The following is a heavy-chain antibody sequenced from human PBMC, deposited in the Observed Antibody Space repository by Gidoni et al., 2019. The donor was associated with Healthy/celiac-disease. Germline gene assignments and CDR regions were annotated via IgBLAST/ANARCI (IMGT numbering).Heavy chain of an antibody. D-gene: IGHD1-26*01. CDR3: ARGSVGAFDI. V-gene: IGHV4-59*01. J-gene: IGHJ3*02. Sequence: QVQLQESGPGLVKPSETLSLTCTVYGGSISSYYWSWIRQPPGKGLEWIGYIYYSGSTNYNPSLKSRVTISLDTSKNQFSLKLSSVTAADTAVYYCARGSVGAFDIWGQGTMVTVSS. CDR1: GGSISSYY. CDR2: IYYSGST.